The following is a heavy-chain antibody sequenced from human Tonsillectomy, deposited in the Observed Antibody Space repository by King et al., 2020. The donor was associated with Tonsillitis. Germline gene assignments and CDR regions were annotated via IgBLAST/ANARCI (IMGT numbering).Heavy chain of an antibody. V-gene: IGHV3-53*01. J-gene: IGHJ4*02. CDR2: IYSGGST. D-gene: IGHD3-10*01. Sequence: VQLVESGGGLIQPGGSLRLSCSASGFTVTSNYMSWVRQAPGKGLEWVSVIYSGGSTYYADSVKGRFTISRDNSMNTLYLQMNSLRAEDTAVYYCARDFYGSGSYFPPYFDYWGQGTLVTVSS. CDR1: GFTVTSNY. CDR3: ARDFYGSGSYFPPYFDY.